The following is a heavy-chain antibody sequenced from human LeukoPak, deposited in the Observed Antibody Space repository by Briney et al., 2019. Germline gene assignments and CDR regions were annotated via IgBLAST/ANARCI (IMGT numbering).Heavy chain of an antibody. CDR2: ISGSGGST. J-gene: IGHJ1*01. D-gene: IGHD1-26*01. Sequence: GGSLRLSCAASEFTFSSYGMSWVRQAPGKGLEWVSAISGSGGSTYYADSVKGRFTISRDNSKNTLYLQMNSLRAEDTAVYYCAKLNGARPEYFQHWGQGTLVTVSS. V-gene: IGHV3-23*01. CDR1: EFTFSSYG. CDR3: AKLNGARPEYFQH.